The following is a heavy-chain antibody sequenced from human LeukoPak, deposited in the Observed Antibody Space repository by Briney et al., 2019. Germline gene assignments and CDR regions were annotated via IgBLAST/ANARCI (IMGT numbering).Heavy chain of an antibody. CDR1: GFTFNTYW. D-gene: IGHD5-18*01. V-gene: IGHV3-74*01. Sequence: GGSLRLSCAASGFTFNTYWMHWVRQAPGEGPVWVAHILNDGGSTSYADSVKGRFIISRDNAKNTMSLQMNSLRAEDTAVYYCVRHNYGYDYWGQGTPVTVSS. J-gene: IGHJ4*02. CDR3: VRHNYGYDY. CDR2: ILNDGGST.